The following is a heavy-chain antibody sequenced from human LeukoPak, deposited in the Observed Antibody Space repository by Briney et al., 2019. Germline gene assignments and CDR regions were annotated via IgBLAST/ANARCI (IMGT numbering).Heavy chain of an antibody. CDR3: ARCGRGGRFYFDY. D-gene: IGHD2-15*01. CDR2: IYYSGST. V-gene: IGHV4-59*08. J-gene: IGHJ4*02. Sequence: SETLSLPCTVSGGFINTYYWSWLRQPPGKGLEWIGYIYYSGSTNYNPSLKSRVTISVDTSKDQFSLKLSSVTAADTAVYYCARCGRGGRFYFDYWGQGTLVTVSS. CDR1: GGFINTYY.